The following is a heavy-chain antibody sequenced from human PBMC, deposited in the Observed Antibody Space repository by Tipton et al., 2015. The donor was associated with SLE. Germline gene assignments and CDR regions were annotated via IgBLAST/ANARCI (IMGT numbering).Heavy chain of an antibody. Sequence: SLRLSCTASGFNFWTSSMSWVRQAPGKGLEWVSAISGGIITTDYADSVKGRFTISRDNSKNTLYLQMNSLRAEDTAVCYCAKGGYVLVVYALDYWGQGTLVTVSS. J-gene: IGHJ4*02. CDR2: ISGGIITT. D-gene: IGHD2-8*02. V-gene: IGHV3-23*01. CDR1: GFNFWTSS. CDR3: AKGGYVLVVYALDY.